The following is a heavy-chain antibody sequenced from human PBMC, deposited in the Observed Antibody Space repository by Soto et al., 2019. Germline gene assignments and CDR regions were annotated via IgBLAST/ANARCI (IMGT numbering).Heavy chain of an antibody. D-gene: IGHD5-12*01. Sequence: EVQLIESGGGWVQPGTSLRVSCAASGFTFHEYAMHWVRQAPGKGLEWVSGISSDGDTIAYADSVQGRFTVFRDNAKNSLYLQMNSLRAEDKALYYCTKAGYDLIYYFGMDVWGQGTTVTVSS. CDR3: TKAGYDLIYYFGMDV. V-gene: IGHV3-9*01. J-gene: IGHJ6*02. CDR1: GFTFHEYA. CDR2: ISSDGDTI.